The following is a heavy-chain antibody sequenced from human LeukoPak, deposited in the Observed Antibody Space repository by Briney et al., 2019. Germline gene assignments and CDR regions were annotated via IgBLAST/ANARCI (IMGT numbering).Heavy chain of an antibody. D-gene: IGHD1-26*01. CDR1: GFTFSSYS. J-gene: IGHJ4*02. CDR2: ISSSSSCI. CDR3: ARAGGGGSYLDY. Sequence: GGSLRLSCAASGFTFSSYSMNWVRQAPGKGLEWVSSISSSSSCIYYADSVKGRFTISRDNAMNSLYLQMNSLRAEDTAVYYCARAGGGGSYLDYWGQGTLVTVSS. V-gene: IGHV3-21*01.